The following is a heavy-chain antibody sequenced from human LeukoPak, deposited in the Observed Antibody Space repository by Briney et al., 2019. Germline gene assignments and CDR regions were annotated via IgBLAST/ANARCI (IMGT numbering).Heavy chain of an antibody. CDR2: IYASGST. V-gene: IGHV4-4*07. CDR1: GGSISNYY. Sequence: KPSETLSLTCPVSGGSISNYYWSWIRQPAGVGLEWIGRIYASGSTNYNTSLKSRVTMSVDTSNNQFSLNLSSVTAADTAVYYCARTSARGAQFDYWGQGTLVTVSS. D-gene: IGHD3-10*01. CDR3: ARTSARGAQFDY. J-gene: IGHJ4*02.